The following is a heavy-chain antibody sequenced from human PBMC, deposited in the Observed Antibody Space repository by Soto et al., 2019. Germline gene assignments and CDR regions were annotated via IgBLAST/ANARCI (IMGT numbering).Heavy chain of an antibody. Sequence: PSETLSLTCTVSGGSITNYYWSWIRQPAGKGLEWIGSIYTKERDTYNLSFRNRVTMSVDTSKNQFSLKLDAVTAADTAVYYCARDDYKDGGNNWFDPWGQGTLVTVSS. D-gene: IGHD3-16*01. V-gene: IGHV4-4*07. CDR2: IYTKERD. J-gene: IGHJ5*02. CDR3: ARDDYKDGGNNWFDP. CDR1: GGSITNYY.